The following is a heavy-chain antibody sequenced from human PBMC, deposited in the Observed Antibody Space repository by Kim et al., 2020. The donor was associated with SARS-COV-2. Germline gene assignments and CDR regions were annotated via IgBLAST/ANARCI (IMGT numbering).Heavy chain of an antibody. V-gene: IGHV4-59*08. Sequence: SETLSLTCTVSGGSISSYYWSWIRQPPGKGLEWIGYIYYSGSTNYNPSLKSRVTISVDTSKNQFSLKLSSVTAADTAVYYCAGRERGDYGWAFDYWGQGTLVTVSS. J-gene: IGHJ4*02. D-gene: IGHD4-17*01. CDR1: GGSISSYY. CDR3: AGRERGDYGWAFDY. CDR2: IYYSGST.